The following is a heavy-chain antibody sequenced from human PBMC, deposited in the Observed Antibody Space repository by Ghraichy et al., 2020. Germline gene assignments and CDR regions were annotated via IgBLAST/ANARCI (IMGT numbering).Heavy chain of an antibody. D-gene: IGHD2-21*02. Sequence: GESLNISCAASGFTFSNAWMSWVRQAPGKGLEWVGRIKSKTDGGTTDYAAPVKGRFTISRDDSKNTLYLQMNCLKTEDTAVYYCTTKALTYCGGDCYSMGDYWGQGTLVTVSS. V-gene: IGHV3-15*01. CDR2: IKSKTDGGTT. CDR3: TTKALTYCGGDCYSMGDY. J-gene: IGHJ4*02. CDR1: GFTFSNAW.